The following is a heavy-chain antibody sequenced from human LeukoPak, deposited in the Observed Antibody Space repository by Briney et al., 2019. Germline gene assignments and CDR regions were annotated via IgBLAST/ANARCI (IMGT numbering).Heavy chain of an antibody. CDR1: GFTFSSYD. CDR3: ARDVYVGSGRYYIGY. V-gene: IGHV3-33*08. D-gene: IGHD3-10*01. Sequence: PGGSLRLSCAASGFTFSSYDMHWVRQAPGKGLEWVAIIWYDGSNKYYADSVKGRFTISRDNSKNTLYLQMNSLRAEDTAVYYCARDVYVGSGRYYIGYWGQGTLVTVSS. J-gene: IGHJ4*02. CDR2: IWYDGSNK.